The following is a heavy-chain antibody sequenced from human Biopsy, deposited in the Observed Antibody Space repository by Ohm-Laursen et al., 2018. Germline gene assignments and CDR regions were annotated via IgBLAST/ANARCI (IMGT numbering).Heavy chain of an antibody. D-gene: IGHD6-13*01. CDR2: INPDSGGT. V-gene: IGHV1-2*02. CDR3: ARVGFSSTWPPDRHDAFDI. J-gene: IGHJ3*02. CDR1: AYTLTDYY. Sequence: SVKVSCKASAYTLTDYYLHWVRQAPGQGLEWMGWINPDSGGTNYAQKFQGRVTMTRDTSISTVQMELSSLRSDDMAVYYCARVGFSSTWPPDRHDAFDIWGQGTMVTVSS.